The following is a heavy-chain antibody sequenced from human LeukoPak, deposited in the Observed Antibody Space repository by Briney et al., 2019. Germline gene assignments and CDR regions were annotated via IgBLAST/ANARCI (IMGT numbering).Heavy chain of an antibody. CDR3: ARFSPRAMGNYLDF. Sequence: SETLSLTCTVSGGSISSYYWSWIRQPAGKGLEWIGRIYTSGSTNYNPSLKSRVTMSVDTSKNQFSLKLSSVAAADTAVYYCARFSPRAMGNYLDFWGQGTLVTVSS. D-gene: IGHD7-27*01. CDR2: IYTSGST. CDR1: GGSISSYY. V-gene: IGHV4-4*07. J-gene: IGHJ4*02.